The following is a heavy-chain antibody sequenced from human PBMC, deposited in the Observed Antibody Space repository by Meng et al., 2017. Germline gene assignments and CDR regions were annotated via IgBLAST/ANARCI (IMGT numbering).Heavy chain of an antibody. J-gene: IGHJ4*02. V-gene: IGHV3-7*01. CDR2: IKEDGSEK. CDR3: ARTPTVTTYGY. D-gene: IGHD4-17*01. CDR1: GFTFSGYW. Sequence: GGSLRLSCAASGFTFSGYWMSWIRHVPGKGLEWVANIKEDGSEKYYVDSVKGRFTISRDNAKNSLYLQMDSLRAEDTAVYYCARTPTVTTYGYWGQGALVTVSS.